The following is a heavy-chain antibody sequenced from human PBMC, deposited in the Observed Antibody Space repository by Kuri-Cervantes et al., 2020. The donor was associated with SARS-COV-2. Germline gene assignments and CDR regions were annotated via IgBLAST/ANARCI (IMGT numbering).Heavy chain of an antibody. Sequence: GSLRLSCAVSGASISSYYWNWIRQPPGKGLEWIGYIYYSGSTNYNPSLKSRVTISVDTSKNQFSLKLSSVTAADTAVYYCARDFSGRLTGDHYYYYYMDVWGKGTTVTVSS. CDR2: IYYSGST. J-gene: IGHJ6*03. CDR1: GASISSYY. CDR3: ARDFSGRLTGDHYYYYYMDV. D-gene: IGHD7-27*01. V-gene: IGHV4-59*01.